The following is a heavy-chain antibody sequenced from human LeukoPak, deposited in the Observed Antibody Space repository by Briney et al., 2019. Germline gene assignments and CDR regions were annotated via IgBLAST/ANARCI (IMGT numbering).Heavy chain of an antibody. CDR2: IYSGGST. CDR1: GFTFNKFA. Sequence: GGSLRLSCEASGFTFNKFAMSWVRQAPGKGLEWVSVIYSGGSTYYADSVKGRFTISRDNSKNTLYLQMNSLRAEDTAVYYCARDLGVDGYNYYWGQGTLVTVSS. J-gene: IGHJ4*02. V-gene: IGHV3-66*01. CDR3: ARDLGVDGYNYY. D-gene: IGHD5-12*01.